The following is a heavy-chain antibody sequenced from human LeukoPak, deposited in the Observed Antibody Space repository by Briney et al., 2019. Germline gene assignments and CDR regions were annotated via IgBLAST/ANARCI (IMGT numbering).Heavy chain of an antibody. J-gene: IGHJ4*02. CDR2: ISSSGVSP. CDR1: GLTFSRYS. V-gene: IGHV3-23*01. D-gene: IGHD2-15*01. CDR3: AQDLPTATTARPHY. Sequence: GGSLTLSCAPSGLTFSRYSMTWVRQPPGKGLAWVSGISSSGVSPYYADSVKGRFTIARNNSKNTLYLQMNSLRAEDTAIYYCAQDLPTATTARPHYWGQGTLVTVSS.